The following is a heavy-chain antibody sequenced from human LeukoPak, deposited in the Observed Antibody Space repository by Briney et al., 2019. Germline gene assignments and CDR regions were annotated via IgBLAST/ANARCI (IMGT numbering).Heavy chain of an antibody. CDR1: GDSISNYY. V-gene: IGHV4-59*12. Sequence: SETLSLTCTVSGDSISNYYWSWIRQSPGKELEWIGYMYNRGSTIYNPSLKSRVTISVDTSKNQFSLKLNSVTAADTAVYYCARGQSWLPGYWGQGTLVTVSS. CDR2: MYNRGST. J-gene: IGHJ4*02. CDR3: ARGQSWLPGY. D-gene: IGHD3-22*01.